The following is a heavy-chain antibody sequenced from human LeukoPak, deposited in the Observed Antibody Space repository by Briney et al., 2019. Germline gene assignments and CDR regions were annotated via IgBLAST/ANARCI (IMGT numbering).Heavy chain of an antibody. Sequence: SETLSLTCAVSGGSITTKNWWIWVRQPPGRGLEWIGEIYHTGSTNYHPSLKSRLTISRDKSKNQFSLKLSSVTAADTAVYFCARAGGGGYLFDYWGQGTLVTVSS. V-gene: IGHV4-4*02. J-gene: IGHJ4*02. CDR1: GGSITTKNW. CDR2: IYHTGST. D-gene: IGHD2-21*01. CDR3: ARAGGGGYLFDY.